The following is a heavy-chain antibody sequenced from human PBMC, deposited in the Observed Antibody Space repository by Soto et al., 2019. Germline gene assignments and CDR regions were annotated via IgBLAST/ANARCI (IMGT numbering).Heavy chain of an antibody. J-gene: IGHJ4*02. D-gene: IGHD6-13*01. CDR3: ARGRVVAAGTSYYFDY. Sequence: PSETLSLTCAVYGGSFSGYYWSWIRQPPDKGLEWIGEINHSGSTNYNPSLQSRVTISLDTSKNQFSLKLSSVTAADTAVYYCARGRVVAAGTSYYFDYWGQGTLVTVSS. CDR1: GGSFSGYY. CDR2: INHSGST. V-gene: IGHV4-34*01.